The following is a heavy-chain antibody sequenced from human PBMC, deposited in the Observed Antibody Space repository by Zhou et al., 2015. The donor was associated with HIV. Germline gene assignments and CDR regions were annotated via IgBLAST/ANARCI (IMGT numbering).Heavy chain of an antibody. Sequence: QVQLVESGGGVVQPGRSLRLSCAASGFTFSSYAMHWVRQAPGKGLEWVAVISYDGNKKDYADSVKGRLTISRDSSKTTLYLQMNSLRVEDTAVYYCAKLHSSSSGVEGWGQGTLGHRLL. CDR1: GFTFSSYA. CDR2: ISYDGNKK. CDR3: AKLHSSSSGVEG. V-gene: IGHV3-30-3*02. J-gene: IGHJ4*02. D-gene: IGHD2-2*01.